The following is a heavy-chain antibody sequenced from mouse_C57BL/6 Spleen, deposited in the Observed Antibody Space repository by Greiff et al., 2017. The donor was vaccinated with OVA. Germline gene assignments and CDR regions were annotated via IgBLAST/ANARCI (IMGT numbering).Heavy chain of an antibody. CDR1: GYTFTSYW. Sequence: QVQLKQPGAELVKPGASVKLSCKASGYTFTSYWMHWVKQRPGQGLEWIGMIHPNSGSTNYNEKFKSKATLTVDKSSSTAYMQLSSLTSEDSAVYYSATTVVAKYFDVWGTGTTVTVSS. D-gene: IGHD1-1*01. CDR3: ATTVVAKYFDV. CDR2: IHPNSGST. V-gene: IGHV1-64*01. J-gene: IGHJ1*03.